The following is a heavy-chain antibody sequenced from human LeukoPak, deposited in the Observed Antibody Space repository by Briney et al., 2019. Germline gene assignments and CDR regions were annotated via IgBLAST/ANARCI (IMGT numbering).Heavy chain of an antibody. CDR3: ARGGIAVAPRWFDP. CDR1: GGSISSSNW. CDR2: IYHSGST. Sequence: PSETLSLTCAVSGGSISSSNWWSWVRQPPGKGLEWIGEIYHSGSTNYNPSLKSRVTISVDKSKNQFSLKLSSVTAADTAVYYCARGGIAVAPRWFDPWGQGTLVTVSS. D-gene: IGHD6-19*01. J-gene: IGHJ5*02. V-gene: IGHV4-4*02.